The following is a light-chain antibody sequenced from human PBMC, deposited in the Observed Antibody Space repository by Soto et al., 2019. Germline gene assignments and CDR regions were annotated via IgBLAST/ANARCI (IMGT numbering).Light chain of an antibody. CDR3: HQYNNWPPWT. CDR1: QSVSSN. V-gene: IGKV3-15*01. Sequence: EIVLTQSPATLSLSPCERATLSSSASQSVSSNLAWYQQKPGQAPRLLIYDASTRATGIPARFSGSGSGTEFTLTISSLQSEDFAVYYCHQYNNWPPWTFGQGTKVDIK. CDR2: DAS. J-gene: IGKJ1*01.